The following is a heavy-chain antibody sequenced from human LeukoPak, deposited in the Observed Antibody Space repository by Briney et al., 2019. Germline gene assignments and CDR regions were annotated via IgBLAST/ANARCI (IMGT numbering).Heavy chain of an antibody. D-gene: IGHD5-12*01. CDR1: GYTFTSYD. V-gene: IGHV1-8*03. Sequence: ASVKVSCKASGYTFTSYDINWVRQATGQGPEWMGYMKPNSGNTGYAQKFQGRVTITRNTSISTAYMELSSLRSEDTAVYYCTRVYGGYDHWGQGTLVAVSS. CDR3: TRVYGGYDH. CDR2: MKPNSGNT. J-gene: IGHJ5*02.